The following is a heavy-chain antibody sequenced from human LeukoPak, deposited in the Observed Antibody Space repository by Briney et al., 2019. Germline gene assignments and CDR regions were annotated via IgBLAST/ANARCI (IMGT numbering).Heavy chain of an antibody. V-gene: IGHV3-30-3*01. CDR2: ISYDGSNK. CDR3: ARVPITMVRGVTSDY. D-gene: IGHD3-10*01. Sequence: PGRSLRLSCAASGFTFSSYAMHWVRQAPGKGLEWGAVISYDGSNKYYADSVKGRFTISRDNSKNTLYLQMNSLRSDDTAVYYCARVPITMVRGVTSDYWGQGTLVTVSS. J-gene: IGHJ4*02. CDR1: GFTFSSYA.